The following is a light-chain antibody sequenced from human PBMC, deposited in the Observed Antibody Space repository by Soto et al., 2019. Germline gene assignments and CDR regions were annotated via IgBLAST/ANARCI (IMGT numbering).Light chain of an antibody. CDR1: QSVSSTY. CDR3: QQYGFSYRA. Sequence: EILLTQSPGTLSSSPGERVTLSCRASQSVSSTYLSWYQLKPGQAPRLLIYGASTRDTGIPDRFSGSGSGTDFTLTISRLAPEDFAVYYCQQYGFSYRAFGQGTKV. CDR2: GAS. V-gene: IGKV3-20*01. J-gene: IGKJ1*01.